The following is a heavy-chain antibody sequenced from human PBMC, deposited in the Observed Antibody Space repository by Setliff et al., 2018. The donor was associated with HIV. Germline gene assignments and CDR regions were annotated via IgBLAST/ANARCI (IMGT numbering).Heavy chain of an antibody. Sequence: PSETLSLTCTVSGGSISSGIYYWSWIRQPARKGLEWIGRIYTSGSTNYNPSLKSRVTISVDTSKNQFSLKLSSVTAADTAVYYCARGEYYFDYWGQGTLVTVSS. CDR3: ARGEYYFDY. V-gene: IGHV4-61*02. CDR1: GGSISSGIYY. J-gene: IGHJ4*02. CDR2: IYTSGST.